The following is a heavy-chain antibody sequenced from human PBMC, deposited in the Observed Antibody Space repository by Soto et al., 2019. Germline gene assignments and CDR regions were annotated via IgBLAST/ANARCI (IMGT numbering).Heavy chain of an antibody. Sequence: PSETLSLTCTISGGSISSGGYYWSWIRQHPGKGLEWIGYIYNSGSTYYNKSLKSRVTISVDTYKNQFSLKLNSGTAAETAVYNCARSFDPKGQGTLVTGSS. V-gene: IGHV4-31*03. CDR2: IYNSGST. J-gene: IGHJ5*02. CDR3: ARSFDP. CDR1: GGSISSGGYY.